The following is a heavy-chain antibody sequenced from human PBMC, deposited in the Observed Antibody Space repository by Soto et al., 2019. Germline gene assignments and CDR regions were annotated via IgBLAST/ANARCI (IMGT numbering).Heavy chain of an antibody. J-gene: IGHJ4*02. CDR1: RFTFSNYG. D-gene: IGHD5-12*01. CDR3: VRGGYHYFDS. Sequence: QVQLVESGGGVVQPGRSLRLSCAASRFTFSNYGMHWVRQTPGKGLEWVAVISYDGSNKYYADSVKGRFTISRDNSKNALYLQMNSLRAEDTDVYYCVRGGYHYFDSWGQGTLVTFSS. V-gene: IGHV3-30*03. CDR2: ISYDGSNK.